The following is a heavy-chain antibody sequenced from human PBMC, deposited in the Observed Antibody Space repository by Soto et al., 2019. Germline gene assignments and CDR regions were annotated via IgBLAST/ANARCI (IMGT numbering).Heavy chain of an antibody. J-gene: IGHJ6*02. V-gene: IGHV4-34*01. Sequence: SETLSLTCAVYGGSFSGYYWSWIRQPPGKGLEWIGEINHSGSTNYNPSLKSRVTISVDTSKNQFSLKLSSVTAADTAVYYCARLGSVALPAYYYYYYGMDVWGQGTTVTVSS. CDR2: INHSGST. D-gene: IGHD2-15*01. CDR1: GGSFSGYY. CDR3: ARLGSVALPAYYYYYYGMDV.